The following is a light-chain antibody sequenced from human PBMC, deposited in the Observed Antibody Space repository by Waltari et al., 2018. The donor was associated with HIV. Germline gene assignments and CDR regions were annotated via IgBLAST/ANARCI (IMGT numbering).Light chain of an antibody. CDR2: GVS. Sequence: DIVLTQSPGTLSLSPGERATLSCRASQSVSRDYLAWYQQKPGQAPRLLIYGVSSRATGIPDRFSGSGSVTEFTLTISRLEPEDFAVYYCQQHPITF. CDR1: QSVSRDY. CDR3: QQHPIT. V-gene: IGKV3-20*01. J-gene: IGKJ5*01.